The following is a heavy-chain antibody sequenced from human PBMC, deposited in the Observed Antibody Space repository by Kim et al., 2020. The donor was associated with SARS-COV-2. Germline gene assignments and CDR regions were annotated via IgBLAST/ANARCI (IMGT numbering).Heavy chain of an antibody. J-gene: IGHJ4*02. V-gene: IGHV7-4-1*02. D-gene: IGHD2-2*01. CDR1: GYTFTSYA. CDR3: ARADCSSTSCRGGFDY. Sequence: ASVKVSCKASGYTFTSYAMNWVRQAPGQGLEWMGWINTNTGNPTYAQGFTGRFVFSLDTSVSTAYLQISSLKAEDTAVYYCARADCSSTSCRGGFDYWGQGTLVTVSS. CDR2: INTNTGNP.